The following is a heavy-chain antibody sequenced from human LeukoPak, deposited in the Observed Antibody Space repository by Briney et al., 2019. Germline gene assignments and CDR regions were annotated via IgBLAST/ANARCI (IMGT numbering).Heavy chain of an antibody. CDR2: ISYDGGTE. Sequence: GGSLRLSCAASGFTFRSYDMHWVRQAPGKGLEWVAAISYDGGTENYVDSVKGRFTVSRDNSKNTLYLQMNSLRTEDTALYYCARLGWVGTTTVAVAFDIWGQGTMVTVSS. D-gene: IGHD1-26*01. CDR1: GFTFRSYD. CDR3: ARLGWVGTTTVAVAFDI. V-gene: IGHV3-33*05. J-gene: IGHJ3*02.